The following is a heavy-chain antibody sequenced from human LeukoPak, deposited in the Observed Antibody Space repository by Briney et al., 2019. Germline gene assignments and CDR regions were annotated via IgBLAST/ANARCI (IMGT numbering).Heavy chain of an antibody. V-gene: IGHV3-23*01. D-gene: IGHD5-18*01. Sequence: GGSLRLSCAASGFTFSSYAMSWVRQAPGKGLEWVSTISGSGGSTYYADSVKGRFTISRDNSKNTLYVQMNSLRAEDTAVYYCAKGGALIQLWLPDYWGQGTLVTVSS. CDR1: GFTFSSYA. CDR3: AKGGALIQLWLPDY. J-gene: IGHJ4*02. CDR2: ISGSGGST.